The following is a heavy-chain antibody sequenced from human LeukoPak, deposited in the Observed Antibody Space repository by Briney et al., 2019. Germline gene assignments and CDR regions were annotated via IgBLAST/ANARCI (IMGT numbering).Heavy chain of an antibody. J-gene: IGHJ4*02. D-gene: IGHD2-2*01. Sequence: GESLKISCKGSGYSFTSYWIGWVRQMPGKGLEWMGIIYPGDSDTSYSPSFQGQFTISAAKSISTAYLQWSSLKASDTAIYYCARLPRYCSSTSCHFDYWGQGTLVTVSS. CDR1: GYSFTSYW. CDR2: IYPGDSDT. V-gene: IGHV5-51*01. CDR3: ARLPRYCSSTSCHFDY.